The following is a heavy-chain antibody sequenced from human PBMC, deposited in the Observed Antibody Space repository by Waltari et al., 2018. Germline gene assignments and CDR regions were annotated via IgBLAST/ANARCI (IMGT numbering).Heavy chain of an antibody. CDR3: ARTPGYYDSSGFGAFDI. Sequence: QVQLVQSGAEVKKPGASVKVSCNASGYPFTGYYMHWVRQPPRQGLEWMGWINPNSGGTNYAQKFQGRVTMTRDTSISTAYMELSRLRSDDTAVYYCARTPGYYDSSGFGAFDIWGQGTMVTVSS. D-gene: IGHD3-22*01. J-gene: IGHJ3*02. V-gene: IGHV1-2*02. CDR1: GYPFTGYY. CDR2: INPNSGGT.